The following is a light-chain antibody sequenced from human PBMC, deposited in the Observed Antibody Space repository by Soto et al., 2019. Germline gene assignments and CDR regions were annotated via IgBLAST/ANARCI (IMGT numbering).Light chain of an antibody. CDR1: QGTNNY. Sequence: DIQMTQSPSSVSASVGDRVIITCRASQGTNNYLAWYQQMPGKAPKLLIYGASTLQSGVPSRFSGSCSGTDFTLTISSLQPEDFAAYYCHQSNMYPWTCGRGTKVDIK. J-gene: IGKJ1*01. V-gene: IGKV1-12*01. CDR2: GAS. CDR3: HQSNMYPWT.